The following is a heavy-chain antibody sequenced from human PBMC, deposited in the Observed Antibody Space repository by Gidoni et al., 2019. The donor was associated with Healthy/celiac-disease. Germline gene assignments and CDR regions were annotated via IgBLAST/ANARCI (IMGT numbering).Heavy chain of an antibody. V-gene: IGHV3-30*03. CDR1: GFTFRSYG. J-gene: IGHJ4*02. CDR3: ATGFGELLYYYFDY. Sequence: QVQLVESGGGVVQPGRSLRLSCAASGFTFRSYGMHWVRQAPGKGLEWVAVISYDGSNKYYADSVKGRFTISRDNSKNTLYLQMNSLRAEDTAVYYCATGFGELLYYYFDYWGQGTLVTVSS. D-gene: IGHD3-10*01. CDR2: ISYDGSNK.